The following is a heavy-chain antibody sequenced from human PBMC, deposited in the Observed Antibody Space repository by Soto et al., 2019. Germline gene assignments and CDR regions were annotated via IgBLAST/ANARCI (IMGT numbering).Heavy chain of an antibody. CDR1: GYTFTSYY. V-gene: IGHV1-46*01. J-gene: IGHJ5*02. Sequence: GASVKVSCKASGYTFTSYYMHWVRQAPGQGLEWMGIINPSGGSTSYAQKFQGRVTMTRDTSTSTVYMELSSLRSEDTAVYYCARDHPPMTPNNWFDPWGQGTLVTVSS. CDR2: INPSGGST. CDR3: ARDHPPMTPNNWFDP.